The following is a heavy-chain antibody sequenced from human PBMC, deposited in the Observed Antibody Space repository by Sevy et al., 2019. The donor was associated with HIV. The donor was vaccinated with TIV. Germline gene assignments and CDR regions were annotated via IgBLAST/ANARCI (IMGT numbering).Heavy chain of an antibody. V-gene: IGHV3-30*18. CDR2: ISHDGGKK. CDR3: TKDPPVYGDFPYGMDV. D-gene: IGHD4-17*01. Sequence: GGSLRLSCVGSGFIFDDYGMHWVRQAPGKGLEWVALISHDGGKKYYADSVKGRCTISRDNFKNTLYLQMNTLGRDDTAAYFCTKDPPVYGDFPYGMDVWGQGTTVTVSS. J-gene: IGHJ6*02. CDR1: GFIFDDYG.